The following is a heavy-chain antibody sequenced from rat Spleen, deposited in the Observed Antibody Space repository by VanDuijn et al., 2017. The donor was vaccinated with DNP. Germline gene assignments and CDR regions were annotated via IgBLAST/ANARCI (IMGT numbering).Heavy chain of an antibody. Sequence: EVQLQESGPGLVRPSQSLSLTCSVTGYSITSSYRWNWIRKFPGNKLEWMVYINSAGSTNYNPSLKSRISITRDTSKNQFFLQLNSVSTEDTATYYCASWRHPTHYWGQGVMVTVSS. CDR1: GYSITSSYR. CDR2: INSAGST. J-gene: IGHJ2*01. D-gene: IGHD4-2*01. CDR3: ASWRHPTHY. V-gene: IGHV3-3*01.